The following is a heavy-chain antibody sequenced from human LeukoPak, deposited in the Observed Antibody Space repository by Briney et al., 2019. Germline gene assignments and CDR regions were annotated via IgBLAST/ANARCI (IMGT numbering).Heavy chain of an antibody. CDR2: IYYSGST. Sequence: SETLSLTCTVSGGSISRYYRSWIRQPPGKGLEWIGYIYYSGSTNYNPSLKSRVTISVDTSKNKFSLKLSSVTAADTAVYYCARDRFIAAASPWGVGWFDPWGQGTLVTVSS. CDR3: ARDRFIAAASPWGVGWFDP. J-gene: IGHJ5*02. V-gene: IGHV4-59*01. D-gene: IGHD6-13*01. CDR1: GGSISRYY.